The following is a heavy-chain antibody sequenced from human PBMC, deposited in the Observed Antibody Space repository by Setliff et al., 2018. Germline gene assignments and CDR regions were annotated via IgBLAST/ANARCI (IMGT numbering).Heavy chain of an antibody. CDR3: ARDPHFDS. J-gene: IGHJ4*02. Sequence: GGSLRLSCAASGFSFTNFWMAWVRQLPGKGLEWVANIKQDGSENHYVDSVKGRFSISRDNAKNSLYLQMNSLRAEDTAVYYCARDPHFDSWGQGTLVTVSS. CDR2: IKQDGSEN. CDR1: GFSFTNFW. V-gene: IGHV3-7*01.